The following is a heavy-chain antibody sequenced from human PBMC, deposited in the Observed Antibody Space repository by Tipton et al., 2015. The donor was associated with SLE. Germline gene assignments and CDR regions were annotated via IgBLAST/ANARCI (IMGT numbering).Heavy chain of an antibody. CDR2: ISYDGSNK. Sequence: SLRLSCAASGLTFSKNWMHWVRQAPGKGLEWVAVISYDGSNKYYADSVKGRFTISRDKSKNTLYLQMNSLRAEDTAVYYCARGSSWTGYYYYYMDVWGKGATVTVSS. J-gene: IGHJ6*03. CDR3: ARGSSWTGYYYYYMDV. V-gene: IGHV3-30-3*01. D-gene: IGHD6-13*01. CDR1: GLTFSKNW.